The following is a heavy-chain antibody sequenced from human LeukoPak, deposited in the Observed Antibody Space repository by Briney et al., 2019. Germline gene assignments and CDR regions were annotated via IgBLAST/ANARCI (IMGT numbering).Heavy chain of an antibody. D-gene: IGHD4-17*01. CDR1: NFTFGVYA. V-gene: IGHV3-23*01. Sequence: GGSLRLSCAASNFTFGVYAMSWVRQAQGKGLEWISLISASGDKTYYADSVKGRFTVSRDNSRNTMYLQMDSLRAEDTAVYYCAKYRDGDFYFYMDVWGTGTTVIVSS. CDR2: ISASGDKT. CDR3: AKYRDGDFYFYMDV. J-gene: IGHJ6*03.